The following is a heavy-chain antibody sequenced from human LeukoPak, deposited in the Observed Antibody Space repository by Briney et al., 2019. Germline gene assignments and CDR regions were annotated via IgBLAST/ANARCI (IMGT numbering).Heavy chain of an antibody. D-gene: IGHD1-14*01. V-gene: IGHV1-69*04. CDR1: GGTFNNYI. CDR3: AREPEGQTTESH. Sequence: GASVKVSCKTSGGTFNNYIISWVRQAPGQGLEWVGTIILILDIANYAQKFQGRVAITADTSTSTAYMELSDLGSEDTAVYFCAREPEGQTTESHWGQGTLVTVSS. CDR2: IILILDIA. J-gene: IGHJ4*02.